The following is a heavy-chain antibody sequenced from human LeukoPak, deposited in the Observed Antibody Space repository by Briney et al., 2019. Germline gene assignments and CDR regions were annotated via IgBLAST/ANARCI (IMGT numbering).Heavy chain of an antibody. Sequence: GGSLRLSCAASGFTFSDYYMSWIRQAPGKGLEWVSYISSSGSTIYYADSVKGRFTISRDNAKNSLYLQMNSLRAEDTAVYYCAREDYYGSGSYYNPSNYYGMDVWGQGTTVTVSS. D-gene: IGHD3-10*01. CDR3: AREDYYGSGSYYNPSNYYGMDV. J-gene: IGHJ6*02. CDR1: GFTFSDYY. V-gene: IGHV3-11*01. CDR2: ISSSGSTI.